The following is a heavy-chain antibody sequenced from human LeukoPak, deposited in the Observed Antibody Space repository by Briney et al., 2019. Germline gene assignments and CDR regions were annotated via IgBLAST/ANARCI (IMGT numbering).Heavy chain of an antibody. CDR3: ARGIPPRMVRGVGEAKFDY. J-gene: IGHJ4*02. CDR1: GGSFSGYY. Sequence: SETLSLTCAVYGGSFSGYYWSWIRQPPGKGLEWIGEINHSGSTNYNLSLKSRVTISVDTSKNQFSLKLSSVTAADTAVYYCARGIPPRMVRGVGEAKFDYWGQGTLVTVSS. D-gene: IGHD3-10*01. CDR2: INHSGST. V-gene: IGHV4-34*01.